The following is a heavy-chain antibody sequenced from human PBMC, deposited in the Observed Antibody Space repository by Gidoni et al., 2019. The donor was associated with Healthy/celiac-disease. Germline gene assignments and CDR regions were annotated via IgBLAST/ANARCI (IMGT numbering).Heavy chain of an antibody. D-gene: IGHD3-10*01. CDR1: GGSFSGYY. CDR2: INHSGST. Sequence: VQLQQWGAGLLKPSETLSLTCAVYGGSFSGYYWSWIRQPPGKGLEWIGEINHSGSTNYNPSIKSRVTISVDTSKNQFSLKLSSVTAADTAVYYCARVKTGDFDYWGQGTLVTVSS. J-gene: IGHJ4*02. V-gene: IGHV4-34*01. CDR3: ARVKTGDFDY.